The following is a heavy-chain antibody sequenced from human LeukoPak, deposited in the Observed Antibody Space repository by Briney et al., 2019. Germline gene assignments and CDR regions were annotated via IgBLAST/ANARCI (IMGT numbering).Heavy chain of an antibody. J-gene: IGHJ4*02. V-gene: IGHV3-11*04. CDR2: ISSSGSTI. Sequence: GGSLRLSCAASGFTFSDYYMSWIRQAAGKGLEWVSYISSSGSTIYYADSVKGRFTISRDNAKNSLYLQMNSLRAEDTAVYYCAKDGCSSTSCYIDYWGQGTLVTVSS. CDR1: GFTFSDYY. CDR3: AKDGCSSTSCYIDY. D-gene: IGHD2-2*02.